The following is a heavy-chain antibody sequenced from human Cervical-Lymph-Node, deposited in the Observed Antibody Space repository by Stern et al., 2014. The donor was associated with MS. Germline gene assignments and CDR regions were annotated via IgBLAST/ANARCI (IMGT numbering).Heavy chain of an antibody. CDR2: INPNSGAT. CDR1: GFTFTGNY. D-gene: IGHD2-21*01. J-gene: IGHJ3*02. V-gene: IGHV1-2*06. Sequence: QVQLVQSGAEAKKPGASVKVSCKASGFTFTGNYVHWVRQAPGQGLEWMGRINPNSGATIIAQALKGRVTMTRDTSISTAYMELSSLRPDDTAVYFCARRNHVLAAFDIWGHGTVITVSP. CDR3: ARRNHVLAAFDI.